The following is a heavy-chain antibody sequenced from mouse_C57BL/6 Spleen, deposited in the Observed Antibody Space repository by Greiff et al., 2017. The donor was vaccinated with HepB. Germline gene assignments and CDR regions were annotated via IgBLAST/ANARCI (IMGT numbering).Heavy chain of an antibody. CDR2: IYPGDGDT. CDR1: GYAFSSSW. D-gene: IGHD3-1*01. CDR3: ASRGSVLYCDY. Sequence: QVQLQQSGPELVKPGASVKISCKASGYAFSSSWMNWVKQRPGKGLEWIGRIYPGDGDTNYNGKFKGKATLTADKSSSTAYMQLSSLTSEDSAVYVCASRGSVLYCDYWGQGTTLTVSS. V-gene: IGHV1-82*01. J-gene: IGHJ2*01.